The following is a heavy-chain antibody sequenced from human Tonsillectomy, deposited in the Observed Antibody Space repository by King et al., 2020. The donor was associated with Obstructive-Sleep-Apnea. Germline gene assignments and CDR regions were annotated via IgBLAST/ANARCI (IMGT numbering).Heavy chain of an antibody. D-gene: IGHD5-18*01. CDR3: ARDGYSYGSFDY. V-gene: IGHV4-39*07. CDR1: GGSISSSSYY. J-gene: IGHJ4*02. CDR2: IYYSGST. Sequence: QLQESGPGLVKPSETLPLTCTVSGGSISSSSYYWGWIRQPPGKGLEWIGSIYYSGSTYYNPSLKSRVTISVDTSKNQFSLRLSSVTAADTAVYYCARDGYSYGSFDYWGQGTLVTVSS.